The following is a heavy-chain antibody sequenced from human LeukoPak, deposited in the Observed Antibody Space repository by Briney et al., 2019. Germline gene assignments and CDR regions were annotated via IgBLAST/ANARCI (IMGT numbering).Heavy chain of an antibody. Sequence: GGSLRLSCAASGFTFSSYAMSWVRQAPGKGLEWVSVISGSGGTTYYADSVKGRFTISRDNSKNTLYLQMNSLRAEDTAVYYCAKKRYYDSSDQEDSFDYWGQGTLVTVSS. CDR3: AKKRYYDSSDQEDSFDY. D-gene: IGHD3-22*01. CDR2: ISGSGGTT. CDR1: GFTFSSYA. V-gene: IGHV3-23*01. J-gene: IGHJ4*02.